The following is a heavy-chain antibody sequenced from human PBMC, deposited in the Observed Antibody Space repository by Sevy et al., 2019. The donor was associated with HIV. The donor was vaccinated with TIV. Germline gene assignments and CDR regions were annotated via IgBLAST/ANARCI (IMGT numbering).Heavy chain of an antibody. D-gene: IGHD2-15*01. Sequence: ASVKVSCKASGYLFTSYRITWVHQAPGNLLNLVGWIIPNNGDTTLALRVQDRVTMITNTSTTTAYMELRSLTSDDSAVYYCARAYCSGGRCYSLAYWGQGTLVTVSS. CDR1: GYLFTSYR. J-gene: IGHJ4*02. V-gene: IGHV1-18*01. CDR3: ARAYCSGGRCYSLAY. CDR2: IIPNNGDT.